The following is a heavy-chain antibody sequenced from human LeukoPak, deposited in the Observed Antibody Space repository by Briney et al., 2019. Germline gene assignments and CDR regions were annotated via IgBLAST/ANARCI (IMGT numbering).Heavy chain of an antibody. CDR2: INPNSGGT. J-gene: IGHJ6*03. CDR3: AGRKSYGSGSPIGGDYYMDV. Sequence: ASVKVSCKASGYTFTSYDINWVRQATGQGLEWMGWINPNSGGTNYAQKFQGRVTMTRDTSISTAYMELSRLRSDDTAVYYCAGRKSYGSGSPIGGDYYMDVWGKGTTVTVSS. CDR1: GYTFTSYD. D-gene: IGHD3-10*01. V-gene: IGHV1-2*02.